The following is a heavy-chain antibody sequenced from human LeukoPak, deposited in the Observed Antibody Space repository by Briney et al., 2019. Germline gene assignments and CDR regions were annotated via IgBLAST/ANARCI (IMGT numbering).Heavy chain of an antibody. V-gene: IGHV1-2*02. CDR3: ARGRGTHYYLPYYFDY. Sequence: ASVKVSCKASGYTFTCYYMHWVRQAPGQGVEGMGWINPNSGGTNYAQKFQGRVTMTRDTSISTAYMELSSLRSEDTAVYYCARGRGTHYYLPYYFDYWGQGTLVTVSS. J-gene: IGHJ4*02. D-gene: IGHD3-22*01. CDR1: GYTFTCYY. CDR2: INPNSGGT.